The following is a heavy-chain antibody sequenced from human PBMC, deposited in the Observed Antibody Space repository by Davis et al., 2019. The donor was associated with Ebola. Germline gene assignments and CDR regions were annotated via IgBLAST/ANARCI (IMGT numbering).Heavy chain of an antibody. CDR3: ARDVTMIVGGWFDP. CDR1: GFTFGDSY. J-gene: IGHJ5*02. CDR2: ITSIGGTM. V-gene: IGHV3-11*01. D-gene: IGHD3-22*01. Sequence: GGSLRLSCAASGFTFGDSYMSWVRQAPGKGLEWVSYITSIGGTMYYADSVKGRFTISRDNAKNVVYLEMNSLRAEDTAVYYCARDVTMIVGGWFDPWGQGTLVTVSS.